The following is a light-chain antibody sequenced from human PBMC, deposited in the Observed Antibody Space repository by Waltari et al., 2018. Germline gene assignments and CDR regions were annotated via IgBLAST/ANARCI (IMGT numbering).Light chain of an antibody. CDR1: QTISSY. Sequence: DIQMTQSPSSLSASVGDRVTITCLASQTISSYLNWYQQKPGKAPKLLIYAASSLQSAVPSRFSGSESGTDFSLTINSLQPEDFATYYCQQSYSTPYTFGQGTKLEIK. V-gene: IGKV1-39*01. J-gene: IGKJ2*01. CDR2: AAS. CDR3: QQSYSTPYT.